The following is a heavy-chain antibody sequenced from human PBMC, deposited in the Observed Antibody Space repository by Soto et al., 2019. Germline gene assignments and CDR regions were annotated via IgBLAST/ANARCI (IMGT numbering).Heavy chain of an antibody. CDR1: GFTFSSYG. CDR2: IRYDGSNK. Sequence: QVQLVESGGGVVQPGRSLRLSCAASGFTFSSYGMHWVRQAPGKGLEWVAVIRYDGSNKYYADSVKGRFTISRDNSKNTLYLQMNSLRAEDTAVYYCAREGVVVAATRFFDYWGQGTLVTVSS. CDR3: AREGVVVAATRFFDY. D-gene: IGHD2-15*01. V-gene: IGHV3-33*01. J-gene: IGHJ4*02.